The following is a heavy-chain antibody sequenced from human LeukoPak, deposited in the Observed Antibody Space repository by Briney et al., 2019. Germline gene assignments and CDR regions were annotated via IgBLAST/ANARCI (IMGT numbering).Heavy chain of an antibody. CDR1: GFTFSSYG. J-gene: IGHJ4*02. Sequence: GGSLRLSCAASGFTFSSYGMHWVRQAPGKGLEWVAFIRYDGSNKYYADSVKGRFTISRDNSKNTLYLQMNSLRAEDTAVYYCAKERSKDDQVFDYWGQGTLVTVSS. CDR2: IRYDGSNK. V-gene: IGHV3-30*02. D-gene: IGHD3-3*01. CDR3: AKERSKDDQVFDY.